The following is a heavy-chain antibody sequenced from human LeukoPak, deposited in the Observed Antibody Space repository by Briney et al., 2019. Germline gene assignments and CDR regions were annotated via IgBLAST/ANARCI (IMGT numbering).Heavy chain of an antibody. V-gene: IGHV3-7*04. CDR2: IKQDGSEK. CDR1: GFTFSSYW. D-gene: IGHD3-10*01. J-gene: IGHJ4*02. CDR3: ARGYYGSGSYYTAY. Sequence: GGSLRLSCAASGFTFSSYWMTWVRQAPGKGLEWVANIKQDGSEKYYVDSVKGRFTISRDNVKNSLYLQMNGLRAEDTAVYYCARGYYGSGSYYTAYWGQGTLVTVSS.